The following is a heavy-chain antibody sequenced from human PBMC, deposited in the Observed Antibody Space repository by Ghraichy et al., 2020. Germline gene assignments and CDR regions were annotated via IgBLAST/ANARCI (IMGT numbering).Heavy chain of an antibody. D-gene: IGHD3-10*01. V-gene: IGHV3-48*02. Sequence: LSLTCAASGFTLGSYSLNWVRQAPGKGLEWVSYISGNSNSIHYADSVKGRFTISRDNAKNSLYLQMNSLRDEDTAVYYCGRDHGHGSHYYMDVWGKGTTVTVSS. J-gene: IGHJ6*03. CDR2: ISGNSNSI. CDR1: GFTLGSYS. CDR3: GRDHGHGSHYYMDV.